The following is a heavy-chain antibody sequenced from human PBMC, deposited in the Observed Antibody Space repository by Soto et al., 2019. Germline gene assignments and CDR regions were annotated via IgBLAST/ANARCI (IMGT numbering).Heavy chain of an antibody. D-gene: IGHD3-10*01. V-gene: IGHV3-33*01. Sequence: QVQLVESGGGVVQPGTSLRLSCIASRFTFISYGMHWVRQVPGKGLEWVAVVWYDGSNRYYGESVRGRFTIARDNSMNTVYLQMDSVRVEDMAVYYCARGSYDGSGLDVWGQGTTVTVSS. CDR2: VWYDGSNR. J-gene: IGHJ6*02. CDR3: ARGSYDGSGLDV. CDR1: RFTFISYG.